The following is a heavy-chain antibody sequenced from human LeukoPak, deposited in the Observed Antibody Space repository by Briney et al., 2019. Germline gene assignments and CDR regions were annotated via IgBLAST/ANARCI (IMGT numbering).Heavy chain of an antibody. J-gene: IGHJ4*02. CDR1: GYTFTNYY. Sequence: ASVKVSCKATGYTFTNYYIHWVRQAPGQGLEWMGIINPGGAPTSYAQKFQGRLIMTRDTSTSTMYMELSSLRSEDTAVYYCAREKSGTYFFDYWSQGTLVTVSS. D-gene: IGHD1-26*01. CDR2: INPGGAPT. CDR3: AREKSGTYFFDY. V-gene: IGHV1-46*01.